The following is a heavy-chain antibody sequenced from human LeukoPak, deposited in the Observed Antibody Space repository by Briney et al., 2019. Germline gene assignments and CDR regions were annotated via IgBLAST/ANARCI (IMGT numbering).Heavy chain of an antibody. CDR3: AKDPSLSGSYLRPYYFDY. V-gene: IGHV3-23*01. CDR1: GFTFSSYA. Sequence: GGSLRLSCAASGFTFSSYAMSWVHQAPGKGLEWVSAISGSGGSTYYADSVKGRFTISRDNSKNTLYLQMNSLRAEDTAVYYCAKDPSLSGSYLRPYYFDYWGQGTLVTVSS. CDR2: ISGSGGST. D-gene: IGHD1-26*01. J-gene: IGHJ4*02.